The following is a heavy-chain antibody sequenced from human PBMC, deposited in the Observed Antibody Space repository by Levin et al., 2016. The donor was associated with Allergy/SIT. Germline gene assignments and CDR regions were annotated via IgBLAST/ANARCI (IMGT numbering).Heavy chain of an antibody. V-gene: IGHV3-13*01. CDR2: IGAGFDT. Sequence: GGSLRLSCAASGVSFSIYDFHWVRQVPGEGLEWVSAIGAGFDTYYADSVRGRFTISRENAENSLYLQMHSLRAGDTAMYYCARELLDTYHPGWSLDLWGRGILVTVSS. CDR1: GVSFSIYD. CDR3: ARELLDTYHPGWSLDL. D-gene: IGHD3-16*01. J-gene: IGHJ2*01.